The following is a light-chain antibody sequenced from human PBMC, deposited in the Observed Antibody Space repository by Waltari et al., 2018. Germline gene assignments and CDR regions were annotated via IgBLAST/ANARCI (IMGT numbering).Light chain of an antibody. CDR1: SSNIGSKP. CDR2: GDN. Sequence: QSVLTQPPSASGTPGQRVTSSCSGSSSNIGSKPVNWYQQLPGTAPSLLIYGDNRRPSGVPERFSGSKSGTSASLAISGLQSEDEVDFYCAVWDNSLNGVVFGGGTKLTVL. V-gene: IGLV1-44*01. CDR3: AVWDNSLNGVV. J-gene: IGLJ2*01.